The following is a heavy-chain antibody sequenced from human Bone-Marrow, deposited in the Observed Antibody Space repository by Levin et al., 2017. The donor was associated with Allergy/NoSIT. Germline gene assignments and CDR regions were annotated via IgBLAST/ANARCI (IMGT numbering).Heavy chain of an antibody. CDR2: IIPIFRTT. D-gene: IGHD3-3*01. CDR3: TRDNDYWSGLFDY. CDR1: GGTFSDHP. J-gene: IGHJ4*02. V-gene: IGHV1-69*13. Sequence: ASVKVSCKAAGGTFSDHPFSWVRQAPGQGLEWLGTIIPIFRTTNYAQNFQGRVTITADESTSTVHMELIGLRSEDTAVYYCTRDNDYWSGLFDYWGQGTLVTVSS.